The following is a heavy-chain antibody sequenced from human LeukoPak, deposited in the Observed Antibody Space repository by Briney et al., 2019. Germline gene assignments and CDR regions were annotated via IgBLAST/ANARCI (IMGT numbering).Heavy chain of an antibody. Sequence: SETLSLTCAVSGGSISSYHWSWIRQPAGKGLEWIGRISTGGTTNYNPSLTSRITMSVDTSKNQFSLNLTSVTAADTAVYYCARELSPSRAHDYWGQGTLVTVSS. D-gene: IGHD5-24*01. CDR3: ARELSPSRAHDY. J-gene: IGHJ4*02. V-gene: IGHV4-4*07. CDR2: ISTGGTT. CDR1: GGSISSYH.